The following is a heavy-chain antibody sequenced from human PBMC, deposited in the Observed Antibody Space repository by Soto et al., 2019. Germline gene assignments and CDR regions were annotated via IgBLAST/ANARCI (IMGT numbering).Heavy chain of an antibody. CDR3: ARDGLPTYYYGMDV. Sequence: SLRLSCAASGFTFSSYAMHWVRQAPGKGLEWVAVISYDGSNKYYADSVKGRFTISRDNSKNTLYLQMNSLRAEDTAVYYCARDGLPTYYYGMDVWGQGTTVTVSS. CDR2: ISYDGSNK. V-gene: IGHV3-30-3*01. J-gene: IGHJ6*02. CDR1: GFTFSSYA. D-gene: IGHD6-25*01.